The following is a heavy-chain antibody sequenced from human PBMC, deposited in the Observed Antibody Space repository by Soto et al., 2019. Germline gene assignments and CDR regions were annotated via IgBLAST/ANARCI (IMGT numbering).Heavy chain of an antibody. J-gene: IGHJ4*02. CDR2: ISQSGNT. CDR1: SGSFSGYY. V-gene: IGHV4-34*01. D-gene: IGHD6-6*01. Sequence: QVQLHQWGAGLLKPSGPLSLPCSFYSGSFSGYYWSWIRQPPGMGLVWIGEISQSGNTNYSPSLKGRVSKSIDTSKKQFSLNLASVSAADTAVYYCARAPKVSGSSQARPDFWGQGTLVTVPP. CDR3: ARAPKVSGSSQARPDF.